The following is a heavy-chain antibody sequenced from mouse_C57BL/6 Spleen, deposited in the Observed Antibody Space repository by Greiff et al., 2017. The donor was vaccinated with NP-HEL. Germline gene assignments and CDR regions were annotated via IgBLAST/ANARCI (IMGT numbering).Heavy chain of an antibody. CDR1: GYTFTSYW. Sequence: QVQLQQSGAELVKPGASVKLSCKASGYTFTSYWMHWVKQRPGQGLEWIGMIHPNSGSTNYNEKFKSKATLTVDKSSSTAYMQLSSLTSEDSAVYYCARPFYGNYTWFAYWGQGTLVTVSA. J-gene: IGHJ3*01. D-gene: IGHD2-10*01. CDR3: ARPFYGNYTWFAY. V-gene: IGHV1-64*01. CDR2: IHPNSGST.